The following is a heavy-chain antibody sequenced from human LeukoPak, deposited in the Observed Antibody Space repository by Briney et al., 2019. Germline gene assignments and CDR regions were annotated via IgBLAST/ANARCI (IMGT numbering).Heavy chain of an antibody. CDR1: GGSISSSDW. CDR3: ARVDTAFVRFFDY. Sequence: SGTLSLTCGVSGGSISSSDWWSWVRQPPGKGLEWIGEIYQSGNTNYNPSLKSRVTISLDKSKNQFSLKLSSVTAADTAVYYCARVDTAFVRFFDYWGQGTLVTVSS. J-gene: IGHJ4*02. V-gene: IGHV4-4*02. CDR2: IYQSGNT. D-gene: IGHD5-18*01.